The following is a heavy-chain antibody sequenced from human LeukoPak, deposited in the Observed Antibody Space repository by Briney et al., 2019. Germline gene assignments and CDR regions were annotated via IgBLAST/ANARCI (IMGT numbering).Heavy chain of an antibody. CDR2: IYTSGST. D-gene: IGHD6-6*01. V-gene: IGHV4-4*07. CDR3: ARDHRQLGYYYYGMDV. CDR1: GGSISSYY. Sequence: SETLSLTCTVSGGSISSYYWSWIRQPAGKGLEWIGRIYTSGSTNYNPSLKSRVTMSVDTSKNQFSLKLSSVTAADTAVYYCARDHRQLGYYYYGMDVWGQGTTVTVSS. J-gene: IGHJ6*02.